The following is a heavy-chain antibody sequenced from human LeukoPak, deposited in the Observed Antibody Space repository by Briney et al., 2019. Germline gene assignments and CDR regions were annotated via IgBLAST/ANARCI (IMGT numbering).Heavy chain of an antibody. J-gene: IGHJ4*02. CDR1: GFTFSNYG. Sequence: PGRSLRLSCAASGFTFSNYGMHWVRQAPGKGLEWVAVIWYDGSNKYYADSVKGRFNISRDNSKNTLYLQMSSLRAEDTAVYYCAGNYGHHYFDYWGQGTLVNGSS. CDR2: IWYDGSNK. V-gene: IGHV3-33*01. CDR3: AGNYGHHYFDY. D-gene: IGHD3-10*01.